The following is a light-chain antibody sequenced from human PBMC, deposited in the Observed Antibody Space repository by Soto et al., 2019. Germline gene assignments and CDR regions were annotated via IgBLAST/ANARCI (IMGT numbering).Light chain of an antibody. Sequence: EIVLTQSPGPLSLSPGARATPSCRASQSVCSSYLAWYQQKPGQAPRLLIYGASSRATGIPDRFSGSGSGTDFTLTISRLEPEDFAVYYCQQYGSSPLTFGGGTKVEIK. CDR2: GAS. J-gene: IGKJ4*01. CDR1: QSVCSSY. CDR3: QQYGSSPLT. V-gene: IGKV3-20*01.